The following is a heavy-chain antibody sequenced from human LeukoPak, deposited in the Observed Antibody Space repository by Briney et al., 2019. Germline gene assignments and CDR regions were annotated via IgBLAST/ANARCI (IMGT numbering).Heavy chain of an antibody. CDR3: ARDRVVGATTPGYYFDY. Sequence: RASVKVSCKASGGTFSSYAISWVRQAPGQGLEWMGRSIPILGIANYAQKFQGRVTITADKSTSTAYMELSSLRSEDTAVYYCARDRVVGATTPGYYFDYWGQGTLVTVSS. D-gene: IGHD1-26*01. CDR1: GGTFSSYA. J-gene: IGHJ4*02. V-gene: IGHV1-69*04. CDR2: SIPILGIA.